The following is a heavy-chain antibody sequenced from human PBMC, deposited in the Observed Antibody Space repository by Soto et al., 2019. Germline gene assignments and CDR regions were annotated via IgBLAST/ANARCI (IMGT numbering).Heavy chain of an antibody. CDR2: IRSKANSYAT. CDR1: GFTFSGSA. CDR3: TTTGSGRDYGDRYYFDY. V-gene: IGHV3-73*01. D-gene: IGHD4-17*01. Sequence: GGSLRLSCAASGFTFSGSAMHWVRQASGKGLEWVGRIRSKANSYATAYAASVKGRFTISRDDSKNTAYLQMNSLKTEDTAVYYCTTTGSGRDYGDRYYFDYWGQGTLVTVSS. J-gene: IGHJ4*02.